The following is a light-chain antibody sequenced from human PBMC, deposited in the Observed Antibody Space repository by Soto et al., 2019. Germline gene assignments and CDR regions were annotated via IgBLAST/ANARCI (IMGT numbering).Light chain of an antibody. CDR1: SSNIGSNS. Sequence: QSVLTQPPSASGTPGQRVTISCSGSSSNIGSNSVNWYQYLPGTAPKLLIYASDQRPSGVPDRFSGSKSGTSVSLAISGLQAEDEADYYCTSWTTSTTMIFGGGTQLTVL. J-gene: IGLJ2*01. V-gene: IGLV1-44*01. CDR3: TSWTTSTTMI. CDR2: ASD.